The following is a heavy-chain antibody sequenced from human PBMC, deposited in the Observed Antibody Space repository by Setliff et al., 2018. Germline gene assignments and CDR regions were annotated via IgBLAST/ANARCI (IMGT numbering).Heavy chain of an antibody. CDR3: ARDDTYDFWGGHGHLDS. CDR1: GESFDNHY. D-gene: IGHD3-3*01. J-gene: IGHJ4*02. CDR2: INHRGFT. Sequence: SETLSLTCAVYGESFDNHYWTWIRQPPGERLEWIGEINHRGFTDYKPSLKSRLTMSVDTSRNQFSLNLGSVTAADTGVYYCARDDTYDFWGGHGHLDSWGQGILVTVSS. V-gene: IGHV4-34*01.